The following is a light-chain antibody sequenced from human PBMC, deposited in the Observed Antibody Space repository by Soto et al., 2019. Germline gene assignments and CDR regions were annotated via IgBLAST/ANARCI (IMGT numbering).Light chain of an antibody. CDR1: QIIARW. Sequence: DIPMTQSPSTPSASIGDSVTLTCRASQIIARWLAWYQQKPGKAPNLVIYDATKLQSGVPSRFSATASGAEFTLTISGLQAEDFATYYCLQYNTFPHSFGQGTRLEI. V-gene: IGKV1-5*01. CDR3: LQYNTFPHS. J-gene: IGKJ2*03. CDR2: DAT.